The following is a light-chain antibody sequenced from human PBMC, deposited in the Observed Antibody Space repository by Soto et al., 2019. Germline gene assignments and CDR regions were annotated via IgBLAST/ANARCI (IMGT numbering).Light chain of an antibody. V-gene: IGKV3-20*01. J-gene: IGKJ3*01. CDR2: GAS. CDR3: QQYGSSPVT. CDR1: QSVSSSY. Sequence: EIVLTQSPGTLSLSPGERATLSCRASQSVSSSYLAWYQQKPGQAPRLLIYGASSRATGIPDRFSGSGSGTDFTLTISRLEPEDFAVYYCQQYGSSPVTFGPGTKGDIQ.